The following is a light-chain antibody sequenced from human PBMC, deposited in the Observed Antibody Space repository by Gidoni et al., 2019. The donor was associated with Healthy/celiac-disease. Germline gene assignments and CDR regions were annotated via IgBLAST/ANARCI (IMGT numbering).Light chain of an antibody. J-gene: IGKJ2*01. CDR1: QSVSSY. CDR2: DAS. Sequence: EIVLTQSPATLSLSPGERATLSCRASQSVSSYLAWYQQKPGQAPRLLIYDASNRATGIPARFSCSGSGTDFTLTISSLEPEDFAVYYCQQRSNGAPMYTFGQGTKLEIK. CDR3: QQRSNGAPMYT. V-gene: IGKV3-11*01.